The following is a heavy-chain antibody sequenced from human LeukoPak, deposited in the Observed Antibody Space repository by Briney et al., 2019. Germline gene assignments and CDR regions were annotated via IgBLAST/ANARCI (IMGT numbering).Heavy chain of an antibody. CDR1: GFTFSSYA. D-gene: IGHD6-13*01. J-gene: IGHJ4*02. Sequence: PGGSLRLSCAASGFTFSSYAVSWVRQAQGKGLEWVSAISGSGGSTYYADSVKGRFTISRDNSKNTLYLQMNSLRAEDKAVYYCAKGGIAAAGTWVSIWGQGTLVTVSS. CDR3: AKGGIAAAGTWVSI. V-gene: IGHV3-23*01. CDR2: ISGSGGST.